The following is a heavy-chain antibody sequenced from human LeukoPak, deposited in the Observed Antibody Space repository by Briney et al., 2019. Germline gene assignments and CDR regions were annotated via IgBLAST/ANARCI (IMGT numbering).Heavy chain of an antibody. CDR2: IKQDGSEK. CDR3: ARDYSSSWYSYYYGMDV. Sequence: GGSLRLSCAASGFTFSSYWMSWVRQAPGKGLEWVANIKQDGSEKYYVDSVKGRFTISRDNAKNSLYLQMNSLRAEDTAVYYCARDYSSSWYSYYYGMDVWGQGTTVTVSS. D-gene: IGHD6-13*01. CDR1: GFTFSSYW. V-gene: IGHV3-7*01. J-gene: IGHJ6*02.